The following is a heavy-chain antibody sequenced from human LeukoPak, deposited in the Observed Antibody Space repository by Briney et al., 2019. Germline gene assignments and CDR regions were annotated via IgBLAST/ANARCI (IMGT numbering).Heavy chain of an antibody. V-gene: IGHV1-8*01. Sequence: ASVKVSCKASGYTFTSYDINWVRQATGQGLEWMGWMNPNSGNTGYAQKFQGRVTMTRNTSISTAYMELSSLRSEDTAVYYCATRTKMTTVTTGAFDIWGQGTMVTVSS. CDR1: GYTFTSYD. CDR2: MNPNSGNT. J-gene: IGHJ3*02. CDR3: ATRTKMTTVTTGAFDI. D-gene: IGHD4-17*01.